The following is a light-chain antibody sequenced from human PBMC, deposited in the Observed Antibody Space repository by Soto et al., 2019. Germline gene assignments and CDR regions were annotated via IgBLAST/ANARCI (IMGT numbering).Light chain of an antibody. Sequence: DIQMTQSPSSLSASVGDRVTITCQASQDISNYLNWYQQKPGKAPKLLIYDASNLETGVPSRFSGSGSGTDFTLTISRLQPEDFATYYCLLDFGYFWAFGQGTKVDIK. V-gene: IGKV1-33*01. J-gene: IGKJ1*01. CDR3: LLDFGYFWA. CDR2: DAS. CDR1: QDISNY.